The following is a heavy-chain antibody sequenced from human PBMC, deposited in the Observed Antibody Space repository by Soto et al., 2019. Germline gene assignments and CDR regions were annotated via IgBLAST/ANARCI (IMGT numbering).Heavy chain of an antibody. CDR3: ARDTETTMIVVVPQSDAFDI. D-gene: IGHD3-22*01. CDR2: ISAYNGNT. CDR1: GYTFTSYG. Sequence: ASVKVSCKASGYTFTSYGISWVRQAPGQGLEWMGWISAYNGNTNYAQKLQGRVTMTTDTSTSTAYMELRSLRSDDTAVYYCARDTETTMIVVVPQSDAFDIWGQGTMVTVSS. J-gene: IGHJ3*02. V-gene: IGHV1-18*04.